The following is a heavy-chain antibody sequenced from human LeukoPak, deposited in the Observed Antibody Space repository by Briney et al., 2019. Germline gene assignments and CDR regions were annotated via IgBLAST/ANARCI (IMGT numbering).Heavy chain of an antibody. V-gene: IGHV4-34*01. CDR1: GGSFSDYY. CDR2: INHSGST. Sequence: PSETLSLTCGVYGGSFSDYYWSWIRQPPGKGLEWIGEINHSGSTNYNPSLKNRVTISVDTSKNQFSLKLTSVTAADTAVYYCARGDTIAVDYWGQGTLVTVSS. D-gene: IGHD6-19*01. J-gene: IGHJ4*02. CDR3: ARGDTIAVDY.